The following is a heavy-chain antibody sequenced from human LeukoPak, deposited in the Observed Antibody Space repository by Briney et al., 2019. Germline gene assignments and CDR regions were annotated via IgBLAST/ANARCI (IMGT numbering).Heavy chain of an antibody. Sequence: SETLSLTCTVSGGSISSSSYYWGWIRQPPGKGLEWIGSIYYSGSTYYNPSLKSRVTISVDTSKNQFSLKLSSVTAADTAVYYCARDRYDSSGYLPDYWGQGTLVTVSS. J-gene: IGHJ4*02. CDR1: GGSISSSSYY. CDR3: ARDRYDSSGYLPDY. V-gene: IGHV4-39*07. D-gene: IGHD3-22*01. CDR2: IYYSGST.